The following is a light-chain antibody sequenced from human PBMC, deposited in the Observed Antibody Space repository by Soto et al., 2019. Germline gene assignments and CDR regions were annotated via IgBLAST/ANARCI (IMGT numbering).Light chain of an antibody. V-gene: IGKV4-1*01. CDR3: QQYYTPPPT. CDR2: WAS. Sequence: DIAMTQSPDSLAVSLGERATINCKSSQSVLYSSNNKNFLAWYQQKPRQPPKLLIYWASTRESGVPDRFSGSGSATDFTLTISSLQAEDVAVYYCQQYYTPPPTFGQGTELEIK. CDR1: QSVLYSSNNKNF. J-gene: IGKJ2*01.